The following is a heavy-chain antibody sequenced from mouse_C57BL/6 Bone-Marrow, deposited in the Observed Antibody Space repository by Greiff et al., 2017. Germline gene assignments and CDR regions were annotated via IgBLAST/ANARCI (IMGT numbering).Heavy chain of an antibody. CDR2: ISTYYGDA. CDR1: GYTFTDYA. D-gene: IGHD1-1*01. CDR3: ARGGFITTVVYFDY. J-gene: IGHJ2*01. Sequence: QVHVKQSGPELVRPGVSVKISCKGSGYTFTDYAMHWVKQSHAKSLEWIGVISTYYGDASYNQKFKDKATMTVDKSSSTAYMELARLTSEDSAVYYCARGGFITTVVYFDYWGQGTTLTVSS. V-gene: IGHV1-67*01.